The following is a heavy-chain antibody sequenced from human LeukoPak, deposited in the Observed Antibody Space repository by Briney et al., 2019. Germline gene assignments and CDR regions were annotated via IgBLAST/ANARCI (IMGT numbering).Heavy chain of an antibody. J-gene: IGHJ5*02. CDR3: ARDGYSSSWYHWFDP. CDR2: ISCDGSNK. CDR1: GFTFSSYA. Sequence: GGSLRLSCAASGFTFSSYAMHWVRQAPGKGLEWVAVISCDGSNKYYADSVKGRFTISRDNSKNTLYLQMNSLRAEDTAVYYCARDGYSSSWYHWFDPWGQGTLVTVSS. V-gene: IGHV3-30*04. D-gene: IGHD6-13*01.